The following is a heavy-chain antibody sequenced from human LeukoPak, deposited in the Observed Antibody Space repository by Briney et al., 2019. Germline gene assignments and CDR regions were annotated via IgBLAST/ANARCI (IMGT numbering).Heavy chain of an antibody. Sequence: SVKVSCKASGGTFSSYAISWVRQAPGQGLEWMGRIIPILGIVNYAQKFQGRVTITADKSTTTAYMELSSLRSEDTAVYYCARDPIVGATRGPFDYWGQGTLVTVSS. CDR1: GGTFSSYA. CDR2: IIPILGIV. J-gene: IGHJ4*02. CDR3: ARDPIVGATRGPFDY. D-gene: IGHD1-26*01. V-gene: IGHV1-69*04.